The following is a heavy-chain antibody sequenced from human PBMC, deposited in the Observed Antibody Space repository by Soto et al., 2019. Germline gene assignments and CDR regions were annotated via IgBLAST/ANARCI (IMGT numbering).Heavy chain of an antibody. Sequence: GGSLRLSCAAAGFTFSSYGMHWVRQAPGKGLEWVAVISYDGNNKYYADSVKGRFTISRDNFKNTLYLQMDSLRAEDTAMYYCAKDHLETTVTTPSYWGQGTLVTVSS. CDR3: AKDHLETTVTTPSY. D-gene: IGHD4-17*01. CDR1: GFTFSSYG. CDR2: ISYDGNNK. V-gene: IGHV3-30*18. J-gene: IGHJ4*02.